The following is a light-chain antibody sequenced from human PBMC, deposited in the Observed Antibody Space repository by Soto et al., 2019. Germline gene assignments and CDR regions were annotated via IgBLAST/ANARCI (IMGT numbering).Light chain of an antibody. CDR3: QRYNGDQYI. V-gene: IGKV1-5*03. Sequence: DIQMTQSPSTLSASVGDRVTITCRASQSITTWLAWYQQKPGKAPKLLIYKATNLQSGVPSRFSGSGSGTEFSLTISSLQPDDFATYYCQRYNGDQYIFGQGTKLEIK. J-gene: IGKJ2*01. CDR2: KAT. CDR1: QSITTW.